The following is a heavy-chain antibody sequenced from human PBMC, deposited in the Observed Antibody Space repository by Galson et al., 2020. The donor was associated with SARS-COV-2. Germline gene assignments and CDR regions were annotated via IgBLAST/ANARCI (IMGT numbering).Heavy chain of an antibody. J-gene: IGHJ5*02. CDR2: IYWNDDK. V-gene: IGHV2-5*01. D-gene: IGHD4-17*01. CDR3: AHCWDYGGYVWFDP. CDR1: GFSLSTSGVG. Sequence: SGPTLVKPTQTLTLTCTFSGFSLSTSGVGVGWIRQPPGQALEWLALIYWNDDKRYSPSLKSRLTITKYTSKNQVVLTMTNMDPVDTATYYCAHCWDYGGYVWFDPRGQGTLVTVSS.